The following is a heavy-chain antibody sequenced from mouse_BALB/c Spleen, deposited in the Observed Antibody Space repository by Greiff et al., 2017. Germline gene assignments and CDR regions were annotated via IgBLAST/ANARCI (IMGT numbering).Heavy chain of an antibody. CDR1: GYTFTDYN. Sequence: EVQLHQSGPELVKPGASVKISCKASGYTFTDYNMHWVKQSHGKSLEWIGYIYPYNGGTGYNQKFKSKATLTVDNSSSTAYMELRSLTSEDSAVYYCARGTYGYDDAMDYWGQGTSVTVSS. CDR2: IYPYNGGT. CDR3: ARGTYGYDDAMDY. J-gene: IGHJ4*01. V-gene: IGHV1S29*02. D-gene: IGHD2-2*01.